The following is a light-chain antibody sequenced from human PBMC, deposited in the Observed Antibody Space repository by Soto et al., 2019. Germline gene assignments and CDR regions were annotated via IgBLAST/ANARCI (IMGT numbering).Light chain of an antibody. J-gene: IGKJ1*01. CDR1: QSISSY. CDR2: AAS. Sequence: DIQMTQSPSSLSASVGDRVTITCRASQSISSYLNWYQQKPGKAPKLLIYAASSLQSGVPSRFGGSGSGTDFTLTISSLQPEDFATYYCQQSYSTPGMFGQGTKVEIK. CDR3: QQSYSTPGM. V-gene: IGKV1-39*01.